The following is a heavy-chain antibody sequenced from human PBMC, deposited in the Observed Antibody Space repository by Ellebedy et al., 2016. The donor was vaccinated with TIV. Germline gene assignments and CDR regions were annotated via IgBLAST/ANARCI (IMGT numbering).Heavy chain of an antibody. V-gene: IGHV3-74*01. J-gene: IGHJ4*02. D-gene: IGHD3-9*01. Sequence: GGSLRLXCAASGFTFSRYWMNWVRQAPGEGLVWLSLISSDGSRTPYADSVKGRFTISRDNAKNILYLQMNSLRAEDTAVYYCARDLTGNLDYWGQGTLVTVSS. CDR3: ARDLTGNLDY. CDR1: GFTFSRYW. CDR2: ISSDGSRT.